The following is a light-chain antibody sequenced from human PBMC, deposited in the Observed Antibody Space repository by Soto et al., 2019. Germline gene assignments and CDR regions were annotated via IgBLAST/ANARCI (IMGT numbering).Light chain of an antibody. CDR2: AAS. CDR3: QTYFSVPFT. V-gene: IGKV1-27*01. J-gene: IGKJ3*01. CDR1: QGIRNN. Sequence: DIQMTQSPSSLSASAGDRVTITCRASQGIRNNLAWYQQKPGEVPKLLIYAASTLQAGVPSRFSGSGSGTDFTLTISSLQPEDVATYYCQTYFSVPFTFGRGTKVVIK.